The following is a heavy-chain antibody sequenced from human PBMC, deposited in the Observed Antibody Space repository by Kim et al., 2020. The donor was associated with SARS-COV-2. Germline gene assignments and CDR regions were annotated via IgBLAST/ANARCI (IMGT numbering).Heavy chain of an antibody. CDR3: ANTYYDFWSGYYLPT. CDR2: IYYSGST. D-gene: IGHD3-3*01. V-gene: IGHV4-61*01. J-gene: IGHJ5*01. Sequence: SETLSLTCTVSGGSVSSGSYYWSWIRQPPGKGLEWIGYIYYSGSTNYNPSLKSRVTISVDTSKNQFSLKLSSVTAADTAVFYCANTYYDFWSGYYLPTWG. CDR1: GGSVSSGSYY.